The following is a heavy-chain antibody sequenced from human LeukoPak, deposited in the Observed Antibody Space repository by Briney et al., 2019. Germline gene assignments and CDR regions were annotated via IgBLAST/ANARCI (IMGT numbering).Heavy chain of an antibody. V-gene: IGHV3-21*01. J-gene: IGHJ4*02. D-gene: IGHD6-13*01. Sequence: PGGSLTLSCAASGFTFSSYSMNWVRQAPGKGLEWVSSISSSSSYIYYADSVKGRFTISRDNAKNSLYLQMNGLRAEDTAVYYCARGIADYFDYWGQGTLVTVSS. CDR1: GFTFSSYS. CDR2: ISSSSSYI. CDR3: ARGIADYFDY.